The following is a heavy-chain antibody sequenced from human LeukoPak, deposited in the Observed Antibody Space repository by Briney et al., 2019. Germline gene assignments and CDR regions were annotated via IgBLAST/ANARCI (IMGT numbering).Heavy chain of an antibody. CDR3: ARGQVRILEWLEDY. CDR2: MNPNSGNK. D-gene: IGHD3-3*01. V-gene: IGHV1-8*03. CDR1: GYTFTNYD. Sequence: ASVKVSCKASGYTFTNYDINWVRQATGQGLELMGWMNPNSGNKGYAQNFQGRVTITGNTSISTVYMELSSLRYEDTAVYYCARGQVRILEWLEDYWGQGTLVTVSS. J-gene: IGHJ4*02.